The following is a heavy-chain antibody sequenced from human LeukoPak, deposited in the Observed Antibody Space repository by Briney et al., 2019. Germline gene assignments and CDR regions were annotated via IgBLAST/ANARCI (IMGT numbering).Heavy chain of an antibody. CDR3: ARDEVYEQWPSYYYYGMDV. V-gene: IGHV3-74*01. CDR2: INSDGSST. J-gene: IGHJ6*02. Sequence: PGGSLRLSCAAYGFTFSSYWMHWIRQAPGKGLVWVSRINSDGSSTSYADSVKGRFTISRDNAKNTLYLQMNSLRAEDTAVYYCARDEVYEQWPSYYYYGMDVWGQGTTVTVSS. CDR1: GFTFSSYW. D-gene: IGHD6-19*01.